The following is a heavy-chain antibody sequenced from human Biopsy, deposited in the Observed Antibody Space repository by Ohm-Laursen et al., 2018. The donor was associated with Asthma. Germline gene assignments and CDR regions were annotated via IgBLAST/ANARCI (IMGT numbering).Heavy chain of an antibody. D-gene: IGHD3-3*01. CDR3: ASQSSGPDFWSGYYYFDY. CDR2: ISYDGSNK. J-gene: IGHJ4*02. CDR1: GFTFSSYG. Sequence: RSLRLSCSASGFTFSSYGMHWVHQAPGKGLEWVAVISYDGSNKYYADSVKGRFTISRDNSKNTLYLQMNSLRAEDTAVYYCASQSSGPDFWSGYYYFDYWGQGTLVTVSS. V-gene: IGHV3-30*03.